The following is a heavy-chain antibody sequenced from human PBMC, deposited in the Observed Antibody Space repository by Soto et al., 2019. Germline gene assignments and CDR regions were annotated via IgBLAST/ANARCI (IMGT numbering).Heavy chain of an antibody. Sequence: SLRLSCAASGFTFSSYAMHWVRQAPGQALEWVAVISYDGSNKYYADSVNVRFSISGYNSKSTLYVQMNSLRAEDTAVYYGGGGAGDAFDIWGQGTMVTVSS. J-gene: IGHJ3*02. D-gene: IGHD3-16*01. CDR2: ISYDGSNK. V-gene: IGHV3-30-3*01. CDR3: GGGAGDAFDI. CDR1: GFTFSSYA.